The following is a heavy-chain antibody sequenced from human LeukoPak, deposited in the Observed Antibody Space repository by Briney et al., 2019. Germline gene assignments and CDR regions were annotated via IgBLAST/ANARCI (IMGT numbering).Heavy chain of an antibody. J-gene: IGHJ4*02. CDR3: AKDEVLDIVATSNY. CDR1: GFTFSSYA. V-gene: IGHV3-23*01. CDR2: ISGSGGST. Sequence: GGSLRLSCAASGFTFSSYAMSWVRQAPGKGLEWVSAISGSGGSTYYADSVKGRFTISRDNSKNTLYLQMNSLRAEDTAVYYCAKDEVLDIVATSNYWGQGTLVTVSS. D-gene: IGHD5-12*01.